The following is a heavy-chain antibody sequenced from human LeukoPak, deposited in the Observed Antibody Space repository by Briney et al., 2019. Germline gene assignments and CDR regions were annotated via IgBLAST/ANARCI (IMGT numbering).Heavy chain of an antibody. J-gene: IGHJ6*02. Sequence: SETLSLTCAVYGGSFSGYYWSWIRQPPGKGLEWIGEINHSGSTNYNPSLKSRVTISVDKSKNQFSLKLSSVTAADTAVYYCARGRGYCSSTRCYAKNYYYYGMDVWGQGTTVTVSS. V-gene: IGHV4-34*01. CDR3: ARGRGYCSSTRCYAKNYYYYGMDV. CDR1: GGSFSGYY. D-gene: IGHD2-2*01. CDR2: INHSGST.